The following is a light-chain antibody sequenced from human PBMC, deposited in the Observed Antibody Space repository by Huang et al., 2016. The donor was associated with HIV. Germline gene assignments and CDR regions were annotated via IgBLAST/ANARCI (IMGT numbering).Light chain of an antibody. J-gene: IGKJ5*01. V-gene: IGKV1-NL1*01. CDR3: QQYYSTPPIT. CDR2: AAS. CDR1: QGISNS. Sequence: DIQMTQSPSSLSASVGDRVTITCRASQGISNSLAWYQQQPGKAPKLLLYAASRLKSGVPSRFSGSGSGTDYTLTISSLQPEDFATYYCQQYYSTPPITFGQGTRLEMK.